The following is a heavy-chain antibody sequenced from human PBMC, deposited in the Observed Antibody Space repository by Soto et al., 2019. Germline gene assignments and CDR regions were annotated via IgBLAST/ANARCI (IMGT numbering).Heavy chain of an antibody. CDR1: GFTFSSYA. Sequence: GGSLRLSCAASGFTFSSYAMHWVRQAPGKGLEWVAVISYDGSNKYYADSVKGRFTISRDNSKNTLYLQMNSLRAEDTAVYYCAREGSGSTDYWGRGTLVTVSS. CDR2: ISYDGSNK. D-gene: IGHD3-3*01. V-gene: IGHV3-30-3*01. J-gene: IGHJ4*02. CDR3: AREGSGSTDY.